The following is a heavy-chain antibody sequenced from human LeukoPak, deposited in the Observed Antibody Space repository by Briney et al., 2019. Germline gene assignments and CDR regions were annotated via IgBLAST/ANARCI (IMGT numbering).Heavy chain of an antibody. CDR2: INPISGGT. J-gene: IGHJ6*03. V-gene: IGHV1-2*06. D-gene: IGHD2-2*01. Sequence: ASVKVSCKASGYTFYMHWVRQAPGQGLEWMGRINPISGGTNYAQKFQGRVTMTRDTSISTAYKELSRLRSDDTAVYYCARDGSTNPYYMDVWGKGTTVTVSS. CDR3: ARDGSTNPYYMDV. CDR1: GYTFY.